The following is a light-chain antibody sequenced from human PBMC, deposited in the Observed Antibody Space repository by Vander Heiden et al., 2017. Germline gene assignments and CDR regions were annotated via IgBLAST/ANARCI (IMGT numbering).Light chain of an antibody. V-gene: IGLV3-1*01. J-gene: IGLJ2*01. CDR2: QDS. CDR3: QAWESSSVV. CDR1: KLGDKY. Sequence: YAPTRPPSVSVSPGQTASITCSGDKLGDKYACWYQQKPGQSPVLVIYQDSKRPSGIPERFSGSNSGNTATLTLSGTQAMDEADYYCQAWESSSVVFGGGTKLTVL.